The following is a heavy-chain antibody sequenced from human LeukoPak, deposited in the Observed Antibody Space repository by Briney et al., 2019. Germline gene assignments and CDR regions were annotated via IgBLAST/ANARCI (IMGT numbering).Heavy chain of an antibody. CDR2: ISSSGDIT. CDR3: AEIWFGELGPFDI. Sequence: GGSLRLSCAASGFTFRSDGMSWVRQALGEGLEWVSSISSSGDITYYVDSVKGRFAISRDNSKNTLYLQMSSLRAEDTAVYYCAEIWFGELGPFDIWGQGTMVTVSS. V-gene: IGHV3-23*01. D-gene: IGHD3-10*01. CDR1: GFTFRSDG. J-gene: IGHJ3*02.